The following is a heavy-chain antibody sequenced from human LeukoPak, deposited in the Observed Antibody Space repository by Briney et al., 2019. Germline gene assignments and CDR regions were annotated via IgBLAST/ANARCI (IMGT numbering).Heavy chain of an antibody. CDR1: GFTFSSYA. V-gene: IGHV3-23*01. D-gene: IGHD3-22*01. CDR2: ISGSGGST. CDR3: AKDGHYDSSGYSD. Sequence: GGSLRLSCAASGFTFSSYAMGWVRQAPGKGLEWVSAISGSGGSTYYADSVKGRFTISRDNSKNTLYLQMNSLRAEDTAVYYCAKDGHYDSSGYSDWGQGTLVTVSS. J-gene: IGHJ4*02.